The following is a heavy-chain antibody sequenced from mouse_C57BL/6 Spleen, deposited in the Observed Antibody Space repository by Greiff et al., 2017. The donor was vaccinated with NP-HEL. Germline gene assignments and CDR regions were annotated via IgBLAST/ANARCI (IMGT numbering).Heavy chain of an antibody. CDR3: TRRRGLYSIYVGCFDY. CDR1: GYTFTDYE. D-gene: IGHD2-5*01. J-gene: IGHJ2*01. CDR2: IDPETGGT. Sequence: QVQLQQSGAELVRPGASVTLSCKASGYTFTDYEMHWVKQTPVHGLEWIGAIDPETGGTAYNQKFKGKAILTADKSSSTAYMELRSLTSEDSAVYYCTRRRGLYSIYVGCFDYWGQGTTLTVSS. V-gene: IGHV1-15*01.